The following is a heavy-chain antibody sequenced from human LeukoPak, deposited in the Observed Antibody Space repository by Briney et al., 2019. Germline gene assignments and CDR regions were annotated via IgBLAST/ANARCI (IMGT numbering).Heavy chain of an antibody. J-gene: IGHJ4*02. CDR2: ISCGGSA. Sequence: SETLSLTSTDPRGSTSSYYWSWIRQPPRKGLEWTGYISCGGSASYNPSLRSRVTISLDTSKKQFSLKLSSVTAADTAIYYCAREGGTVPDYWGQGTLVTVCS. CDR1: RGSTSSYY. V-gene: IGHV4-59*01. D-gene: IGHD4-17*01. CDR3: AREGGTVPDY.